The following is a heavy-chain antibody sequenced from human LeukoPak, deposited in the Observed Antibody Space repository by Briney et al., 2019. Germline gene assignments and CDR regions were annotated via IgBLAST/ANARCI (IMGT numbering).Heavy chain of an antibody. CDR1: GFTFSNHG. CDR2: IWYDGSSE. CDR3: ARERDGSGSYYFDY. Sequence: PGGSLRLSCAASGFTFSNHGMQWVRQAPGKGLEWVAVIWYDGSSEYYADSVKGRFTISRDNAKNTLFLQMNSLRAEDTAVYYCARERDGSGSYYFDYWGQGTLVTVSS. V-gene: IGHV3-33*01. D-gene: IGHD3-10*01. J-gene: IGHJ4*02.